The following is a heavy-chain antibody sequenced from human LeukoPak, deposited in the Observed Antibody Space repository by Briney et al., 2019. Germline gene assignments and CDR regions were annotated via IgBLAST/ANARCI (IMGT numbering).Heavy chain of an antibody. Sequence: HAGGSLRLSCAASGFTFNRYAMHWVRQAPGKGLEWVAFIRYDGSDKYYADSGKGRFTISRDNSKNTVFLQMNSLRAEDTAVYYCARVIVDTGYDAFDIWGQGTMVTVSS. CDR2: IRYDGSDK. CDR1: GFTFNRYA. J-gene: IGHJ3*02. V-gene: IGHV3-30*02. CDR3: ARVIVDTGYDAFDI. D-gene: IGHD5-18*01.